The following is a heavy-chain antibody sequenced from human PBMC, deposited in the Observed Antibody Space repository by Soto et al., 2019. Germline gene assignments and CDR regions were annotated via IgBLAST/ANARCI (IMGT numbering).Heavy chain of an antibody. V-gene: IGHV3-49*03. J-gene: IGHJ4*01. Sequence: GSLRLSCTTSGFRFFGYAIVFFRRSAFKGLEWVVSIRGKAYGGTTEYAASVRGRFTISRDDSKGIAYLQMNSLKTEDTALYYCARYRVAADMSDFDSWGHGTLVTVSS. CDR1: GFRFFGYA. CDR2: IRGKAYGGTT. D-gene: IGHD6-13*01. CDR3: ARYRVAADMSDFDS.